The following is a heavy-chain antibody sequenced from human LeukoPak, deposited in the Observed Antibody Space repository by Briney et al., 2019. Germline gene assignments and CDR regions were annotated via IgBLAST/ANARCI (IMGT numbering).Heavy chain of an antibody. Sequence: GEPLKISCKRSGYSFTSYWIGWVRQIPGEGLEWRGSIYPVDSDTRYSPSFQGQVTISADNSISTAYLQWSRLKASDTAMYYCASPYYYDSSGPGGGFDIWGQGTMVTVSS. D-gene: IGHD3-22*01. CDR2: IYPVDSDT. CDR3: ASPYYYDSSGPGGGFDI. V-gene: IGHV5-51*01. J-gene: IGHJ3*02. CDR1: GYSFTSYW.